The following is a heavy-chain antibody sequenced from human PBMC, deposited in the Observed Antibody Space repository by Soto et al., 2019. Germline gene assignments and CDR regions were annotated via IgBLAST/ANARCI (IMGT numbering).Heavy chain of an antibody. D-gene: IGHD3-16*01. CDR2: IWYDGSNK. Sequence: GGSLRLSCAASGFTFSSYGMHWVRQAPGKGLEWVAVIWYDGSNKYYADSVKGRFTISRDNSKNTLYLQMNSLRAEDTAVYYCARDCTFGAPELDAFDIWGQGTMVTVSS. J-gene: IGHJ3*02. V-gene: IGHV3-33*01. CDR1: GFTFSSYG. CDR3: ARDCTFGAPELDAFDI.